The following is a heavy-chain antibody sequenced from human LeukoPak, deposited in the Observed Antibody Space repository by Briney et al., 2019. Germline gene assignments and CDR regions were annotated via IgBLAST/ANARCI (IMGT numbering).Heavy chain of an antibody. Sequence: GASVKVSCKASGYTFTSYGISWVRQAPGQGLEWMGWISAYNGNTNYAQKLQGRVTMTTDTSTSTAYMELRSLRSDDTAVYYCARDRLKGTMVRGVINWGQGTLATVSS. CDR1: GYTFTSYG. CDR3: ARDRLKGTMVRGVIN. CDR2: ISAYNGNT. J-gene: IGHJ4*02. D-gene: IGHD3-10*01. V-gene: IGHV1-18*01.